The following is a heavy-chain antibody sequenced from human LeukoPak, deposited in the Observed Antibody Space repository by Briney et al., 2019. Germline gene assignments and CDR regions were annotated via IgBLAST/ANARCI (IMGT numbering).Heavy chain of an antibody. J-gene: IGHJ4*02. V-gene: IGHV4-30-4*01. CDR1: GGSISSGDYY. D-gene: IGHD4-23*01. Sequence: SETLSLTCTVSGGSISSGDYYWSWIRQPPGKGLEWIGHIYYSGSTYYNPSLKSRVTISVDTSKNQFSLKLSSVTAADTAVYYCARYYGGNFGYYFDYWGQGTLVTVSS. CDR3: ARYYGGNFGYYFDY. CDR2: IYYSGST.